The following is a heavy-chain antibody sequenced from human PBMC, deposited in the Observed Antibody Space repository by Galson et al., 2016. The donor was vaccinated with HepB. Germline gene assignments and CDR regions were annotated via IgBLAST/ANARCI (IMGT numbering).Heavy chain of an antibody. Sequence: SVKVSCKASGYTFSNYDVNWVRQAPGQGLEWMGWLSPKTGNAQSARKFQDKVTMTRDISINTIYMELTNLRSEDTAVYYCARRGEYYYNGMDIWGQGTTVIVSS. J-gene: IGHJ6*02. CDR3: ARRGEYYYNGMDI. D-gene: IGHD3-10*01. CDR1: GYTFSNYD. CDR2: LSPKTGNA. V-gene: IGHV1-8*01.